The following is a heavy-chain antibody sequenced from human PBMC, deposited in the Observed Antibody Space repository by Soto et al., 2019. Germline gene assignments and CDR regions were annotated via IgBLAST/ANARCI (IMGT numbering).Heavy chain of an antibody. D-gene: IGHD6-13*01. Sequence: QVQLVQSGAEVKKPGASVKVSCKASGYTFTSYGISWVRQAPGQGLEWMGWISAYNGNTNYAQKLQGRVTMTTDTXXSXAXXELRSLRSDDTAVYYCARDSKKPGIAAAGSDAFDIWGQGTMVTVSS. CDR1: GYTFTSYG. J-gene: IGHJ3*02. CDR2: ISAYNGNT. V-gene: IGHV1-18*01. CDR3: ARDSKKPGIAAAGSDAFDI.